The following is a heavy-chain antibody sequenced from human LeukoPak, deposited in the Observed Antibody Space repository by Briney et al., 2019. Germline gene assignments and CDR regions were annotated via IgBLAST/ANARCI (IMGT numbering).Heavy chain of an antibody. V-gene: IGHV5-51*03. CDR1: GYTFTTNW. Sequence: AGESLNLSCTVSGYTFTTNWIGWVRQMPGKGLEWMGIIYPGDSDTRYSPSFQGQVTISADKSIGIAYLQWSSLKAADTAIYYRGGGPALPDYWGQGTMVTVSS. J-gene: IGHJ4*02. CDR3: GGGPALPDY. D-gene: IGHD3-16*01. CDR2: IYPGDSDT.